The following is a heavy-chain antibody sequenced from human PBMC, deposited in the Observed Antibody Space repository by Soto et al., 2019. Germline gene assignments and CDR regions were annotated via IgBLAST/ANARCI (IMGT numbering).Heavy chain of an antibody. J-gene: IGHJ6*02. V-gene: IGHV3-23*01. CDR3: AKDDTLRAADPYYYYGMDV. CDR2: MRGIGGST. CDR1: GFTFSSYT. D-gene: IGHD3-10*01. Sequence: PGGSLRLSCPASGFTFSSYTMSWVRQAPGKGLEWISGMRGIGGSTFYADSVKGRFTISRDNSRNTLFLQMNSVRDEDTAVYYCAKDDTLRAADPYYYYGMDVWSQGTTVTVSS.